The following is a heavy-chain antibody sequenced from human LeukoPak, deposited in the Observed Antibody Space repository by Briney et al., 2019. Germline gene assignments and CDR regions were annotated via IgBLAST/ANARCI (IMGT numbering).Heavy chain of an antibody. J-gene: IGHJ4*02. CDR1: GGSFSGYC. CDR3: AAGSSTWYGNRHYDY. V-gene: IGHV4-34*01. Sequence: SETLSLTCTVYGGSFSGYCWSWIRQPPGKGLEWIGEITHSGSTNYNPSLKSRVIISADTSKNGFSLKLNSMTAADTAVYYCAAGSSTWYGNRHYDYWGQGALVTVSS. CDR2: ITHSGST. D-gene: IGHD6-13*01.